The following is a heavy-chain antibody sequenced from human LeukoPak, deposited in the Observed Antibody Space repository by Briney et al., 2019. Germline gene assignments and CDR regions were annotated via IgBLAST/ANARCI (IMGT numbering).Heavy chain of an antibody. J-gene: IGHJ6*02. V-gene: IGHV1-46*01. CDR1: GYTFTSYY. Sequence: ALVKVSCKASGYTFTSYYMHWVRQAPGQGLEWMGIINPSGGSTSYAQKFQGRVTMTRDTSTSTVYMELSSLRSEDTAVYYCARDWAAVVVVVAATPDYYYGMDVWGQGTTVTVSS. D-gene: IGHD2-15*01. CDR3: ARDWAAVVVVVAATPDYYYGMDV. CDR2: INPSGGST.